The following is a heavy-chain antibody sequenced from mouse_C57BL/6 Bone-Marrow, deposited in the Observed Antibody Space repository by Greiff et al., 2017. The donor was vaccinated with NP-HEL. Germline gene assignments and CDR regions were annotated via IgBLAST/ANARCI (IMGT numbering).Heavy chain of an antibody. CDR3: TYGNYYYAMDY. V-gene: IGHV1-5*01. CDR1: AYTFTSSW. J-gene: IGHJ4*01. CDR2: IYPGNSAT. Sequence: EVKLQPSGTVLARPGASVKMPCKTSAYTFTSSWLHWVKQRPGRGLVWIGAIYPGNSATSYNQKFKGKANLTAVTSASTAYMELSSLTNEDSAVYYCTYGNYYYAMDYWGQGTSVTVSS. D-gene: IGHD2-1*01.